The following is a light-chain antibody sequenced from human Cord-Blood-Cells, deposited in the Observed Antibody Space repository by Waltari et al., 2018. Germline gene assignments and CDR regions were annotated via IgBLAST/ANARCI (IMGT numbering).Light chain of an antibody. Sequence: DIVMTQSPDSLAVSLGERATINCKSSQSVLYSSTNKHYLAWYQQKPGQPPKLLIYWAATRESVVPDRFSGSGSVTDFTLTISSLQAEDVAVYYCQQYYSTPFTFGPGTKVDIK. J-gene: IGKJ3*01. CDR1: QSVLYSSTNKHY. CDR2: WAA. CDR3: QQYYSTPFT. V-gene: IGKV4-1*01.